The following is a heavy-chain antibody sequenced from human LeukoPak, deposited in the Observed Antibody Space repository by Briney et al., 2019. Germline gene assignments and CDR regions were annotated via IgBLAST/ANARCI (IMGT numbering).Heavy chain of an antibody. CDR3: ARDGVRAGIQLWLTGYYYYMDV. CDR1: GVSFSSYT. D-gene: IGHD5-18*01. Sequence: GGSLRLSCAASGVSFSSYTMNWVRQAPGKGLEWVSSISSDSTYIYYADSVKGRFTISRDNAKNSLYLQMNSLRAEDTAVYYCARDGVRAGIQLWLTGYYYYMDVWGQGTMVTVSS. J-gene: IGHJ6*03. CDR2: ISSDSTYI. V-gene: IGHV3-21*01.